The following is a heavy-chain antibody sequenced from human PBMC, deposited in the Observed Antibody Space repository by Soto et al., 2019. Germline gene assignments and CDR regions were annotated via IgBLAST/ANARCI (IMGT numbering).Heavy chain of an antibody. CDR1: GGSISSSSYY. CDR3: GGGGSFGGVIFDAFDI. J-gene: IGHJ3*02. Sequence: SETLSLTCTVSGGSISSSSYYWGWIRQPPGKGLEWIGSIYYSGSTYYNQSLKNRVTISVDTSKNQFSLKLSSGTPANTVFFYCGGGGSFGGVIFDAFDIWGQGTMVTVSS. CDR2: IYYSGST. D-gene: IGHD3-16*01. V-gene: IGHV4-39*01.